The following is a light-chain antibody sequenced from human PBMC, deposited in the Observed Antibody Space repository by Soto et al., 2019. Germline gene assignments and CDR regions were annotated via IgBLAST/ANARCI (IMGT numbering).Light chain of an antibody. V-gene: IGKV1-39*01. J-gene: IGKJ1*01. CDR1: QSISTY. CDR2: AAF. CDR3: QQSYTTPRT. Sequence: DIQMTQSRSSLSGSLGDRVTISFLASQSISTYLTWFQQKPGKAPKVLIYAAFSLQSGVPLRFSGSASGTDFTLTISSLQPEDFATYYCQQSYTTPRTFGHGTKVDIK.